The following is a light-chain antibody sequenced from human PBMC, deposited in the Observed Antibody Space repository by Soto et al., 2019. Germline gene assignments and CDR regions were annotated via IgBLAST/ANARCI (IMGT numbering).Light chain of an antibody. J-gene: IGKJ1*01. CDR3: QEYDGSLRT. V-gene: IGKV3-11*01. CDR1: ESVVTY. CDR2: DAS. Sequence: EIVLTQSPATLSLSAGERATLSCRASESVVTYLAWYQHKPGQAPRLLIYDASNRATGIPARFSASGSGTDFTLSISSVEPEDFAVYFCQEYDGSLRTFGQGTKVDIK.